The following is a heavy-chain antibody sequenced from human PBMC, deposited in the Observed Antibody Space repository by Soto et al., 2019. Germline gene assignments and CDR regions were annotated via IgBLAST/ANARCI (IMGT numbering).Heavy chain of an antibody. V-gene: IGHV1-69*01. CDR2: IIPIFGTA. Sequence: QVQLVQSGAEVKKPGSSVKVSCKASGGTFSSYAISWVRQAPGQGLEWMGGIIPIFGTANYAQKFQGRVTIPADESTSTAYMELSSLRSEDTAVYYCATPYYYGSGSYLLGYYYYYGMYVWGQGTTVTVSS. CDR1: GGTFSSYA. D-gene: IGHD3-10*01. J-gene: IGHJ6*02. CDR3: ATPYYYGSGSYLLGYYYYYGMYV.